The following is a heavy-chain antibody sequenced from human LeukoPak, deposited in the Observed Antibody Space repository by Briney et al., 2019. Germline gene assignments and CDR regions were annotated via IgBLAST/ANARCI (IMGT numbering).Heavy chain of an antibody. V-gene: IGHV4-61*02. Sequence: PSETLSLTCPVSGGSISSGSYYWSWIRQPAGKGLEWIGRIYTSGSTKYNPSLKSRVTISVDTSKDQFSPKLSSVTAADTAVYYCARGASDILTGPDYWGQGTLVTVSS. CDR1: GGSISSGSYY. J-gene: IGHJ4*02. CDR3: ARGASDILTGPDY. D-gene: IGHD3-9*01. CDR2: IYTSGST.